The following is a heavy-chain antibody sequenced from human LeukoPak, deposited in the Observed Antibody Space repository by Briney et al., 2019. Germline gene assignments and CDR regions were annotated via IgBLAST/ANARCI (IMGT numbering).Heavy chain of an antibody. CDR3: ARHKTGSGGWHLFDF. J-gene: IGHJ4*02. CDR2: IYYTGRT. D-gene: IGHD6-19*01. CDR1: GGSISSYY. Sequence: SETLSLTCIDSGGSISSYYWSWIRQPPGKGLDWIGYIYYTGRTNYNPSLKSRLTISVDTSKNQFSLRLTSVTAADTAIYYCARHKTGSGGWHLFDFWGQGTLVTVSS. V-gene: IGHV4-59*08.